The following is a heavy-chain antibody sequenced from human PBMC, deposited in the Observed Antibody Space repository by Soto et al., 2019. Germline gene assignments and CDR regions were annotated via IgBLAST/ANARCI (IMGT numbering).Heavy chain of an antibody. CDR2: IYYTGNT. Sequence: TSETLSLTCTVSGDSIRSGGYYWSWIRQHPGKGLEWIGYIYYTGNTYYNPSLKSRLTISLDTSKNQFSLNLRSVTAADTAVYYCARGITSQSSRFDPWGQGTLVTVSS. J-gene: IGHJ5*02. CDR3: ARGITSQSSRFDP. V-gene: IGHV4-31*03. CDR1: GDSIRSGGYY. D-gene: IGHD3-10*01.